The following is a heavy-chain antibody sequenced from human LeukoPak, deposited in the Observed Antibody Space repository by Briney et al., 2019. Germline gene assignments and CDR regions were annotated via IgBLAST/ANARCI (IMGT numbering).Heavy chain of an antibody. Sequence: GGSLRLSCVASGFTFSNYWMSWVRQAPGKGLEWVANMKQDGSEKYYVDSVKGRFTISRDNAKSSLYLQMNSLRAEDTAVYYCARIPPADSSTPMDVWGKGTTVTVSS. CDR1: GFTFSNYW. CDR3: ARIPPADSSTPMDV. D-gene: IGHD3-22*01. CDR2: MKQDGSEK. V-gene: IGHV3-7*03. J-gene: IGHJ6*03.